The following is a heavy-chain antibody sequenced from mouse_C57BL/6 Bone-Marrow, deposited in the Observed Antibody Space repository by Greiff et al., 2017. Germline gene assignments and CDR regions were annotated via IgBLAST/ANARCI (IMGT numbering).Heavy chain of an antibody. Sequence: VKLQQSGAELVKPGASVKLSCKASGYTFTSYWMNWVKQRPGQGLEWIGMIYPNSGSTNYNEKFKSKATLTVDKSSSTAYMQRSSLTSEDSAVYYCARGRSISKPDDWGQGTTLTVSS. J-gene: IGHJ2*01. CDR1: GYTFTSYW. V-gene: IGHV1-64*01. CDR2: IYPNSGST. CDR3: ARGRSISKPDD.